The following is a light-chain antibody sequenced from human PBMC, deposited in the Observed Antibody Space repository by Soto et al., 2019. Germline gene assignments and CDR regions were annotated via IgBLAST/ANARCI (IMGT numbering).Light chain of an antibody. J-gene: IGLJ1*01. CDR1: TSNIGAPYD. CDR2: GDN. Sequence: QSWLTQPPSVSGAPGQRVSISCTGSTSNIGAPYDVHWYQHLPGTAPKLLIYGDNNRTSGVPDRFSGSKSGTSASLAITRLQAEDEADYYCQSYDISLHNYVFGTGTKVTVL. CDR3: QSYDISLHNYV. V-gene: IGLV1-40*01.